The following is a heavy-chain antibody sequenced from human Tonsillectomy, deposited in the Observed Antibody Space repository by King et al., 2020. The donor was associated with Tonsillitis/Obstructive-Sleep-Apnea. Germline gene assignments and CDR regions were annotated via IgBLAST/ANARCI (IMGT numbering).Heavy chain of an antibody. J-gene: IGHJ6*03. Sequence: VQLQESGPGLVKPSETLSLTCTVSGGSISSYYWSWIRQPPGKGLEWIGYIYYSGSTNYNPSLKSRVTISVDTSKNQFSLKLSSVTAADTAVYYCARSRVLYYYYMDVWGKGTTVTVSS. CDR2: IYYSGST. CDR1: GGSISSYY. V-gene: IGHV4-59*08. CDR3: ARSRVLYYYYMDV.